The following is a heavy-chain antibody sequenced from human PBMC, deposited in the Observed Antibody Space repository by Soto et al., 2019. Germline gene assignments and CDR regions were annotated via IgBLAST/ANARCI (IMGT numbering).Heavy chain of an antibody. D-gene: IGHD3-22*01. CDR1: GVSIISSSFY. J-gene: IGHJ3*02. Sequence: PSETLSLTCTIPGVSIISSSFYWVLISAPPGKVLELIGSIYYSGSTYYNPSLKSRVTISVDTSKNQFSLKLSSVTAADTAVYYCARLPGNYYDSSGYYRDAFDIWGQGTMVT. CDR3: ARLPGNYYDSSGYYRDAFDI. CDR2: IYYSGST. V-gene: IGHV4-39*01.